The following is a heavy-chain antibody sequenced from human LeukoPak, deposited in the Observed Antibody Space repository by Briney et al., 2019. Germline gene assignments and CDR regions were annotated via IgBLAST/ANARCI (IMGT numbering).Heavy chain of an antibody. D-gene: IGHD3-22*01. Sequence: GASVKVSCKASGYIFTTYFMHWLRQAPGQGPEWMGIINPSGGSTSYAQKFQGRVTMTRDMSTSTVYMELSSLRSEDTAVYYCARAYYYDSSGYYANDYWGQGTLVTVSS. CDR2: INPSGGST. CDR1: GYIFTTYF. J-gene: IGHJ4*02. V-gene: IGHV1-46*01. CDR3: ARAYYYDSSGYYANDY.